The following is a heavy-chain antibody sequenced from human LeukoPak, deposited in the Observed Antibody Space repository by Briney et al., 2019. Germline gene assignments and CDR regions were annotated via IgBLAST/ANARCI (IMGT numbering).Heavy chain of an antibody. V-gene: IGHV3-7*01. J-gene: IGHJ4*02. CDR3: ASPLLDYYDSSGYYSQIDY. CDR1: GFTFSSYW. CDR2: IKQDGSEK. D-gene: IGHD3-22*01. Sequence: GGSLRLSCAASGFTFSSYWMSWVRQAPGKGLERVANIKQDGSEKYYVDSVKGRFTISRDNAKNSLYLQMNSLRAEDTAVYYCASPLLDYYDSSGYYSQIDYWGQGTLVTVSS.